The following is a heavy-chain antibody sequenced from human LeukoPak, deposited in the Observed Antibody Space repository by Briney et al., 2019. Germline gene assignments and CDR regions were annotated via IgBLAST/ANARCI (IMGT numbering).Heavy chain of an antibody. Sequence: GGSLRLSCAASGFTFSTYRMNWVRQAPGEGLEWVSYISSSSGTTYYADSVKGRFTISRDNAKNSLYLQMNSLRAEDTAVYYCARDHSSGWYPRVAFDIWGHGTMVTVSP. CDR3: ARDHSSGWYPRVAFDI. V-gene: IGHV3-48*01. CDR1: GFTFSTYR. J-gene: IGHJ3*02. D-gene: IGHD6-19*01. CDR2: ISSSSGTT.